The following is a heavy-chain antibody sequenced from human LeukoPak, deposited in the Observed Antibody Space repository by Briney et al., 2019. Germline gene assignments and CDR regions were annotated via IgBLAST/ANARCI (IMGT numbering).Heavy chain of an antibody. Sequence: GESLKISCKGSGYSFTSYWIGWVRQMPGKGLEWMGIICPGDSDTRYSPSFQGQVTISADKSISTAYLQWGSLKASDTAMYYCARAYYYDSSGYLYYFDYWGQGTLVTVSS. CDR3: ARAYYYDSSGYLYYFDY. CDR1: GYSFTSYW. V-gene: IGHV5-51*01. J-gene: IGHJ4*02. D-gene: IGHD3-22*01. CDR2: ICPGDSDT.